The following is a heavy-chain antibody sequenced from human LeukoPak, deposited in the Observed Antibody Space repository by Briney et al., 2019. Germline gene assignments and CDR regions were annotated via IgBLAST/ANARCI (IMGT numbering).Heavy chain of an antibody. Sequence: GGSLRLSCAASGFTFSSYGMNWVRQAPGKGLEWVGFIRSKAYGGTTEYAASVKGRFTISRDDSKSIAYLQMNSLKTEDTAVYYCTRVFGRHTEGYYFDYWGQGTLVTVSS. CDR3: TRVFGRHTEGYYFDY. CDR1: GFTFSSYG. V-gene: IGHV3-49*04. J-gene: IGHJ4*02. D-gene: IGHD3-10*01. CDR2: IRSKAYGGTT.